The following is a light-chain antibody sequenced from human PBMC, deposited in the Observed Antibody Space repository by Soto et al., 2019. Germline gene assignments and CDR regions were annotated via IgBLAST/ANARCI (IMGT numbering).Light chain of an antibody. V-gene: IGKV3-20*01. Sequence: EIVLTQSPGTLSLSPGERATLSCRASQSVSSSYLAWYQQKPGQAPRLLIYGASSRATGIPDRFSGSGSGTDFPLTISRLEPEYFAVYYCQQYGSSPQVTFGGRTKVEIK. CDR1: QSVSSSY. CDR3: QQYGSSPQVT. CDR2: GAS. J-gene: IGKJ4*01.